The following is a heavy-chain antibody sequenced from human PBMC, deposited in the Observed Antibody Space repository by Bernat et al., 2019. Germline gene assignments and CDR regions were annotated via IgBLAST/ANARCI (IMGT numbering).Heavy chain of an antibody. J-gene: IGHJ1*01. Sequence: QVQLVESGGGVVQPGRSLRLSCAASGFTFSSYGMHWVRQAPGKGLEWVAVISYDGSNKYYADSVKGRFTISRDNSKNTLYLQMNSLRAEDTAVYYCAKGAFFSSSWYSVAEYFQHWGQGTLVTVSS. CDR2: ISYDGSNK. CDR3: AKGAFFSSSWYSVAEYFQH. D-gene: IGHD6-13*01. CDR1: GFTFSSYG. V-gene: IGHV3-30*18.